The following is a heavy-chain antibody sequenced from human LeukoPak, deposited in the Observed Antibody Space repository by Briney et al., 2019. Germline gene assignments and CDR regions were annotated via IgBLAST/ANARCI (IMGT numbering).Heavy chain of an antibody. V-gene: IGHV3-30*04. Sequence: GRSLRLSCAASGFTFSSYAMHWVRQAPGKGLEWVAVISYDGSNKYYADSVKGRFTISRDNSKNTLYLQMNSLRAEDTAVYYCARDPRVGALYYFDYWGQGTLVTVSS. D-gene: IGHD1-26*01. CDR2: ISYDGSNK. CDR1: GFTFSSYA. J-gene: IGHJ4*02. CDR3: ARDPRVGALYYFDY.